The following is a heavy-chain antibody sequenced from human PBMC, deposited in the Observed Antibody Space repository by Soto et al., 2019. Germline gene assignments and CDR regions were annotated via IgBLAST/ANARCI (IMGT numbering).Heavy chain of an antibody. D-gene: IGHD2-8*02. CDR3: ARMSRLVNY. CDR1: GDAITSSSYL. V-gene: IGHV4-61*01. J-gene: IGHJ4*02. CDR2: VFYSGSA. Sequence: QVQLQESGPGLVKPSETLSLTCTVSGDAITSSSYLWSWIRQPPGKGLEWIGYVFYSGSANYNPSLKSRVTISVDTSRSTFSLNLTSVTAADTAVYYCARMSRLVNYWGRGTLVTVSS.